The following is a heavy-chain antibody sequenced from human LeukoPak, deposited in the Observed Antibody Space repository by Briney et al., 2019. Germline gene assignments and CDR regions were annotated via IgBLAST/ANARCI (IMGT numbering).Heavy chain of an antibody. CDR3: ARGGFSYFQH. CDR2: MYTSGST. D-gene: IGHD3-3*01. CDR1: GGSISSYY. J-gene: IGHJ1*01. V-gene: IGHV4-4*07. Sequence: PSETLSLTCSVSGGSISSYYWSWIRQPAGKGLEWIGRMYTSGSTNYNPSLKSRVTMSLDTSKNQLSLKLSSVTAADTAVYYCARGGFSYFQHWGQGTLVTVSS.